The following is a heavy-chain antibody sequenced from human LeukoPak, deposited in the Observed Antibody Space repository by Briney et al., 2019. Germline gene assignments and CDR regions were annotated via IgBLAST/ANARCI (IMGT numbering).Heavy chain of an antibody. Sequence: SETLSLTCTVSGGSISIYYWTWIRQPPGKGLEWIGYIYYTGSANYNPSLKSRVTISLDTSKNQFSLKLTSVTAADTAIYYCVRRYYYDNSGFVYWGQGTLVTVSS. V-gene: IGHV4-59*08. CDR1: GGSISIYY. CDR3: VRRYYYDNSGFVY. D-gene: IGHD3-22*01. J-gene: IGHJ4*02. CDR2: IYYTGSA.